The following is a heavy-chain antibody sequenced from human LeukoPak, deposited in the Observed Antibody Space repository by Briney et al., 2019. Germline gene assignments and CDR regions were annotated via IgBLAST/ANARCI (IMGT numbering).Heavy chain of an antibody. J-gene: IGHJ4*02. CDR3: ARAAGYDSSAMDY. V-gene: IGHV4-59*01. CDR2: IYYSGST. CDR1: GGSISSYY. D-gene: IGHD3-22*01. Sequence: PSETLSLTCTVSGGSISSYYWSWIRQPPGKGLEWIGYIYYSGSTNYNPSLKSRVTISVDTSKNQFSLKLSSVTAADTAVYYCARAAGYDSSAMDYWGQGTLVTVSS.